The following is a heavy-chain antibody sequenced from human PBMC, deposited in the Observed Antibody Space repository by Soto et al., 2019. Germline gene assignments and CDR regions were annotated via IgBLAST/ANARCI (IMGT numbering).Heavy chain of an antibody. CDR3: ARGVTTVTTFDY. Sequence: PSETLSLTCTVSGGSISSSSYYWGWIRQPPGKGLEWIGSMYYSGSTNNNPSLKSRITISVDTSKTQFSLKLSSVTAADTAVYYCARGVTTVTTFDYWGQGTLVTVS. CDR2: MYYSGST. CDR1: GGSISSSSYY. J-gene: IGHJ4*02. V-gene: IGHV4-39*01. D-gene: IGHD4-17*01.